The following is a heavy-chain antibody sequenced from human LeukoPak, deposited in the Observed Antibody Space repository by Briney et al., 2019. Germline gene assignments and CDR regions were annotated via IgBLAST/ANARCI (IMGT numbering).Heavy chain of an antibody. CDR1: GYSFTSYW. V-gene: IGHV5-51*01. CDR3: ARHSGGNSGGGAFDI. D-gene: IGHD4-23*01. J-gene: IGHJ3*02. CDR2: IYPGDPDT. Sequence: GESLKISCKGSGYSFTSYWIGWVRQMPGKGLEWMGIIYPGDPDTRYSPSFQGQVTISADKSISTAYLQWSSLKASDTAMYYCARHSGGNSGGGAFDIWGQGTMVTVSS.